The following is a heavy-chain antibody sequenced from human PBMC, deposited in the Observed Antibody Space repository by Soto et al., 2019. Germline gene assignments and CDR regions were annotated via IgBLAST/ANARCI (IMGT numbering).Heavy chain of an antibody. Sequence: GGSLRLSCAASGFTFSSYAMSWVRQAPGKGLEWVSAISGSGGSTYYADSVKGRFTISRDNSKNTLYLQMNSLRAEDTAVYYCAIQRLYAMVDFVYWGQRPLVTVSS. D-gene: IGHD2-8*01. V-gene: IGHV3-23*01. CDR2: ISGSGGST. CDR1: GFTFSSYA. J-gene: IGHJ4*02. CDR3: AIQRLYAMVDFVY.